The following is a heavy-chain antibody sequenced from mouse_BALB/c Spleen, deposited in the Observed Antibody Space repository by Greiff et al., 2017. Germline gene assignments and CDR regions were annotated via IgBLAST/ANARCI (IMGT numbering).Heavy chain of an antibody. V-gene: IGHV1-14*01. Sequence: EVQRVESGPELVKPGASVKMSCKASGYTFTSYVMHWVKQKPGQGLEWIGYINPYNDGTKYNEKFKGKATLTSDKSSSTAYMELSSLTSEDSAVYYCARFRSLITGRGYFDYWGQGTTLTVSS. D-gene: IGHD2-4*01. CDR2: INPYNDGT. CDR1: GYTFTSYV. CDR3: ARFRSLITGRGYFDY. J-gene: IGHJ2*01.